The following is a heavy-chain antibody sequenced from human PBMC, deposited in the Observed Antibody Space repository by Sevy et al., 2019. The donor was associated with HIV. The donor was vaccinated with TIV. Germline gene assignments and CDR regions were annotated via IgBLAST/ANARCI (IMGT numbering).Heavy chain of an antibody. V-gene: IGHV3-21*01. CDR2: ISSSSSYI. CDR1: GFTFSSYS. D-gene: IGHD3-10*01. J-gene: IGHJ6*03. Sequence: GGSLRLSCAASGFTFSSYSMNWVRQAPGKGLELVSSISSSSSYIYYADSVKGRFTISRDNAKNSLYLQMNSLRAEDTAVYYCARAGVFMVRGVPRNYYYYMDVWGKGTTVTVSS. CDR3: ARAGVFMVRGVPRNYYYYMDV.